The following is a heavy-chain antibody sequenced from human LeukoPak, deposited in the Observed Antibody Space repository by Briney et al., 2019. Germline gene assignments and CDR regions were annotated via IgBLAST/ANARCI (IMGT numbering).Heavy chain of an antibody. V-gene: IGHV4-59*01. J-gene: IGHJ4*02. D-gene: IGHD3-16*02. CDR3: ARGAGIMITFGGVIPLRYYFDY. CDR1: GVSISGYY. CDR2: VYYSGST. Sequence: KPSETLSLTCTVSGVSISGYYWSWIRQSPGKGLEWIGYVYYSGSTNYNPSLKSRLTISVDTSKNQFSLKLNFVTAADTAVYYCARGAGIMITFGGVIPLRYYFDYWGQGTLVTVSS.